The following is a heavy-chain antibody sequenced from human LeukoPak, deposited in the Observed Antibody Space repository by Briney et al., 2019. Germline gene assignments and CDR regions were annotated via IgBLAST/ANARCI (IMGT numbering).Heavy chain of an antibody. CDR1: GGSISSSSYY. CDR2: IYYSGNT. CDR3: ARANYYDSSGYYYNAFDI. D-gene: IGHD3-22*01. V-gene: IGHV4-39*02. J-gene: IGHJ3*02. Sequence: SETLSLTCNVSGGSISSSSYYWGWIRQPPGKGLEWIGSIYYSGNTYYNPSLKSRVTISVDTSKNHFSLKLSSVTAADTAVYYCARANYYDSSGYYYNAFDIWGQGTMVTVSS.